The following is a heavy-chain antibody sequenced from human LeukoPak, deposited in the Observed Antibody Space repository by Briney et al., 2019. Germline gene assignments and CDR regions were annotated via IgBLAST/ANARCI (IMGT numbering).Heavy chain of an antibody. V-gene: IGHV3-48*02. J-gene: IGHJ4*02. Sequence: PGGSLRLSCEASGFSLSISGVNWVRQAPGKGLEWVSYISSSSDLMSYVDSVKGRFTVSRDHAKNSLFLQMNSLRDEDTAAYYCARVVRGLYNLGDWGQGTLVTVSS. CDR3: ARVVRGLYNLGD. CDR2: ISSSSDLM. D-gene: IGHD3-10*01. CDR1: GFSLSISG.